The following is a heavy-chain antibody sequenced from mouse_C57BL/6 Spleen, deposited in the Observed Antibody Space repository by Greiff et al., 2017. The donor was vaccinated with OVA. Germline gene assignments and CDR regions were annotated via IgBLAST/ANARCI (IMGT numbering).Heavy chain of an antibody. J-gene: IGHJ3*01. V-gene: IGHV1-52*01. Sequence: VQLQQSGAELVRPGSSVKLSCKASGYTFTSYWMHWVKQRPIQGLEWIGNIDPSDSETHYNQKFKDKATLTVDKSSSTAYMQLSSLTSEDSAVYYCAREGIDYFCSSYLAWFAYWGQGTLVTVSA. CDR3: AREGIDYFCSSYLAWFAY. CDR1: GYTFTSYW. CDR2: IDPSDSET. D-gene: IGHD1-1*01.